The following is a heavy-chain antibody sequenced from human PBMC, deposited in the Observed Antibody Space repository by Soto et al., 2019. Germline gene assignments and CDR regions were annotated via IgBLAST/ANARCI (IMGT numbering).Heavy chain of an antibody. J-gene: IGHJ4*02. CDR3: TKGIRWELPFDY. Sequence: PGGSLRLSCAASGFTFSTCAMSWVRQAPGKGLEWVPAINDNGAKTYYADSVKGRFTISRDNSKNTLFLQMNSLRADDTAVYYCTKGIRWELPFDYWGQGTQVTVSS. V-gene: IGHV3-23*01. D-gene: IGHD1-26*01. CDR2: INDNGAKT. CDR1: GFTFSTCA.